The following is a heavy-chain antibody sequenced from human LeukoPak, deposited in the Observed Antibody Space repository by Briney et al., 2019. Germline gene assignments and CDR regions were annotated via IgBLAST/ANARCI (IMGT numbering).Heavy chain of an antibody. CDR2: INQSGST. CDR3: ARGIAEGNWFDP. CDR1: GGSFSGYY. Sequence: SETLSLTGAVYGGSFSGYYWSWIRQPPGKGLEWIGEINQSGSTNYNPSLKSRVTISVDTSVNQFSLRLSSVTAADTAVYYCARGIAEGNWFDPWGQGTRVTVSS. D-gene: IGHD3-16*02. J-gene: IGHJ5*02. V-gene: IGHV4-34*01.